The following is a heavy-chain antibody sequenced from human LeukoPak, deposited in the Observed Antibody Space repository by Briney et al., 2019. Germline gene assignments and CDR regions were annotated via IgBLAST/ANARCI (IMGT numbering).Heavy chain of an antibody. CDR1: GFTFSSYV. Sequence: GGSLRLSCAASGFTFSSYVMYWVRQAPGKGLEYVSSISSNGGSTYYANSVKGRFTISRDNSKNTLYLQMGSLRAEDMAVYYCARGGQSKYDSSGYLNYFDCWGQGTLVTVSS. CDR2: ISSNGGST. V-gene: IGHV3-64*01. D-gene: IGHD3-22*01. CDR3: ARGGQSKYDSSGYLNYFDC. J-gene: IGHJ4*02.